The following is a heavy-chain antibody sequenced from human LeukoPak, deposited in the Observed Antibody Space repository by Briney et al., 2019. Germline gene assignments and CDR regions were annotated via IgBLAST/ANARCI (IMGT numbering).Heavy chain of an antibody. CDR2: ISSNGGST. V-gene: IGHV3-64*01. Sequence: GGSLRLSCAASRFTFNSYAMHWVRQAPGKGLEYVSAISSNGGSTYYANSVKGRFTISRDNSKNTLYLQMGSLRAEDKAVYYCARGDYFDYWGQGTLVTVSS. J-gene: IGHJ4*02. CDR3: ARGDYFDY. CDR1: RFTFNSYA.